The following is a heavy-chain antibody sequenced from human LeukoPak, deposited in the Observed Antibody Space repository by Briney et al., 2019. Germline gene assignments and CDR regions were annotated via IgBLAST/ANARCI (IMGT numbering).Heavy chain of an antibody. J-gene: IGHJ3*02. CDR2: IYYSGST. CDR1: GASFSSSGYY. CDR3: ARDTSDAFDI. V-gene: IGHV4-61*08. Sequence: SETLSLTCAVSGASFSSSGYYWSWIRQPPGKGLEWIGYIYYSGSTNYNPSLKSRVTISVDTSKNQFSLKLSSVTAADTAVYYCARDTSDAFDIWGQGTMVTVSS.